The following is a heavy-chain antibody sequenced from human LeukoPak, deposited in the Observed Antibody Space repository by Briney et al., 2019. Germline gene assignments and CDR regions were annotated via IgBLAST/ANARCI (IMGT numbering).Heavy chain of an antibody. J-gene: IGHJ3*02. V-gene: IGHV3-21*01. CDR2: ISSSSSYT. Sequence: GGSLRLSCAASGFTFSSFTMNWVRQAPGKGLEWVSSISSSSSYTYYADSVKGRFTISRDNAKNSLYLQMNSLRAEDTAVYYCARGGYCGGDCYQRPDAFDIWGQGTLATVSS. D-gene: IGHD2-21*02. CDR3: ARGGYCGGDCYQRPDAFDI. CDR1: GFTFSSFT.